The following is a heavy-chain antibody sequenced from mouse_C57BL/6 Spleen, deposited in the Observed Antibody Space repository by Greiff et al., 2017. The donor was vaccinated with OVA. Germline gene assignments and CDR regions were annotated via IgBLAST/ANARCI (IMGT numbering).Heavy chain of an antibody. CDR2: IHPNSGST. CDR3: ARENYGSSYLYFDY. D-gene: IGHD1-1*01. J-gene: IGHJ2*01. CDR1: GYTFTSYW. V-gene: IGHV1-64*01. Sequence: QVQLQQPGAELVKPGASVKLSCKASGYTFTSYWMHWVKQRPGQGLEWIGMIHPNSGSTNYNEKFKSKATLTVDKSSSTAYMQLSSLTSEDSAVYYCARENYGSSYLYFDYWGQGTTLTVSS.